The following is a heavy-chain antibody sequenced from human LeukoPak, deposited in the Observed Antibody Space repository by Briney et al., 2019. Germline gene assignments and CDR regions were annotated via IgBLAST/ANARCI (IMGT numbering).Heavy chain of an antibody. J-gene: IGHJ3*01. Sequence: SETLSLTCTVSGGSIGSYYWSWIRQPPGKGLECIGYIYHSGTTNYNPSLKSRVTISTDTSKNQFSLKLTSVTAADTAIYYCARQRDYADYLDAFDVWGQGTMVTVSS. CDR2: IYHSGTT. V-gene: IGHV4-59*08. CDR3: ARQRDYADYLDAFDV. CDR1: GGSIGSYY. D-gene: IGHD4-17*01.